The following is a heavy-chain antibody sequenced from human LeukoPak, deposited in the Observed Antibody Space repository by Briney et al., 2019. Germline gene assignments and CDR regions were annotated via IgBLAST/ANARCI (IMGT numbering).Heavy chain of an antibody. Sequence: GGSLRFPCVASGFPASSDYMSWVRQAPGKGLEWVSVIYSGGSTEYADSVRGRFTISRDKSSNTLYLQMNSLRAEDTAVYFCAAEKPGTGPFLYYWGQGTLFTVSS. CDR3: AAEKPGTGPFLYY. V-gene: IGHV3-53*01. J-gene: IGHJ4*02. CDR1: GFPASSDY. CDR2: IYSGGST. D-gene: IGHD3/OR15-3a*01.